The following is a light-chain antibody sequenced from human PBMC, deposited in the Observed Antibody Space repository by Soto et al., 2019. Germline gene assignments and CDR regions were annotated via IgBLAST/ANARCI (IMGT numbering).Light chain of an antibody. Sequence: QSALTQPRSVSGSPGQSVTISCTGTSSDVGGYNYVSWYQQHPGKAPKLIIYDVSKRPSGVPDRFSGSRSGNTASLTISGLQAEDEADYYCCLYAGSQTWVFGGGTKLTVL. V-gene: IGLV2-11*01. CDR3: CLYAGSQTWV. CDR1: SSDVGGYNY. CDR2: DVS. J-gene: IGLJ3*02.